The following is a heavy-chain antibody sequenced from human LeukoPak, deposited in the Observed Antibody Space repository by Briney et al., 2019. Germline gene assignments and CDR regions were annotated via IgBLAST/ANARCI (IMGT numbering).Heavy chain of an antibody. CDR1: GFTVSSNY. CDR2: IYSGGST. Sequence: GGSLRLSCAASGFTVSSNYMSWVRQAPGKGLEWVSVIYSGGSTYYADSVKGRFTFSRDNSKNTLYLQMNSLRAEDTAVYYCARASIRHSRDTSMVSSFGGFDYWGQGTLVTVSS. J-gene: IGHJ4*02. D-gene: IGHD5-18*01. V-gene: IGHV3-53*01. CDR3: ARASIRHSRDTSMVSSFGGFDY.